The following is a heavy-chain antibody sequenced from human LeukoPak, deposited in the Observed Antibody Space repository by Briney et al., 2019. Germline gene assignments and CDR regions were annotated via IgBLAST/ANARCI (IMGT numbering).Heavy chain of an antibody. CDR3: AKDNGVIVSGYFDL. CDR2: ISSIGDMT. V-gene: IGHV3-23*01. D-gene: IGHD2-8*01. J-gene: IGHJ4*02. CDR1: GFTFSSYA. Sequence: GGSLTLSCAASGFTFSSYAISWLRQAPGKGLEWVSAISSIGDMTYYADSVKGRFTMSRDNSKNTLYLQMDSLRAEDAAVYYCAKDNGVIVSGYFDLWGQGTLLTVSS.